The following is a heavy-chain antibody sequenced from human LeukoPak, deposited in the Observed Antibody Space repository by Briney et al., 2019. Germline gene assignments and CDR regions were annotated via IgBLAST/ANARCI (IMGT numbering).Heavy chain of an antibody. D-gene: IGHD3-9*01. CDR3: ARGLYDILTGYYLHFDY. J-gene: IGHJ4*02. CDR2: IYYRGTT. V-gene: IGHV4-39*01. Sequence: SETLSLTCTVSGGSISSSSHFWGWIRQPPGKGLEWIGTIYYRGTTYYNRSLKSRVTISVDTSKNQFSLKLRSVTAADTAVYYCARGLYDILTGYYLHFDYWGQGTLDTVSS. CDR1: GGSISSSSHF.